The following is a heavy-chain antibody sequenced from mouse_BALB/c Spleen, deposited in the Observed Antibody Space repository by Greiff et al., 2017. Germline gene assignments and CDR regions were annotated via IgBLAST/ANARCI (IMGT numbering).Heavy chain of an antibody. CDR3: ARDGSSTWFAY. D-gene: IGHD1-1*01. V-gene: IGHV3-2*02. CDR2: ISYSGST. Sequence: EVKLVESGPGLVKPSQSLSLTCTVTGYSITSDYAWNWIRQFPGNKLEWMGYISYSGSTSYNPSLKSRISITRDTSKNQFFLQLNSVTTEDTATYYCARDGSSTWFAYWGQGTLVTVSA. CDR1: GYSITSDYA. J-gene: IGHJ3*01.